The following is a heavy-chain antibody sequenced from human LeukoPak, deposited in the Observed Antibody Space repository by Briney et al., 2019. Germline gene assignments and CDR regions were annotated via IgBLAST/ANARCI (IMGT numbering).Heavy chain of an antibody. D-gene: IGHD3-3*01. CDR2: ISGSGGST. CDR3: AKIGKYYDFWRDKRDALDI. CDR1: GFTFSSYA. V-gene: IGHV3-23*01. J-gene: IGHJ3*02. Sequence: PGGSLRLSCAASGFTFSSYAMSWVRQAPGKGLEWVSAISGSGGSTYYADSVKGRFTISRDNSKNTLYLQMNSLRAEDTAVYYCAKIGKYYDFWRDKRDALDIWGQGTMVTVSS.